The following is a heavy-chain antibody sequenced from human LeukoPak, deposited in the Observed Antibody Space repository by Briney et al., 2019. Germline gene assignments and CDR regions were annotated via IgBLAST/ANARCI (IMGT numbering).Heavy chain of an antibody. CDR2: ISSSSSYI. D-gene: IGHD5-18*01. V-gene: IGHV3-21*01. CDR1: GFTFSSYA. J-gene: IGHJ6*03. Sequence: GGSLRLSCAASGFTFSSYAMHWVRQAPGKGLEWVSSISSSSSYIYYADSVKGRFTISRDNAKNSLYLQMNSLRAEDTAVYYCARVALVIDYYYYYYMDVWGKGTTVTVSS. CDR3: ARVALVIDYYYYYYMDV.